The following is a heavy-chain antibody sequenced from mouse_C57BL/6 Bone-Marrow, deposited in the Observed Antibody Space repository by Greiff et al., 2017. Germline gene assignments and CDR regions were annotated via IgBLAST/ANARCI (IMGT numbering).Heavy chain of an antibody. D-gene: IGHD2-2*01. CDR3: TRSGGYDFDY. CDR2: IYPGDGDT. Sequence: QVQLKQSGPELVKPGASVKISCKASGYAFSSSWMNWVKQRPGKGLEWIGRIYPGDGDTNYNGKFKGKATLTADKSSSTAYMQLSSLTSEDSAVYFCTRSGGYDFDYWGQGTTLTVSS. CDR1: GYAFSSSW. V-gene: IGHV1-82*01. J-gene: IGHJ2*01.